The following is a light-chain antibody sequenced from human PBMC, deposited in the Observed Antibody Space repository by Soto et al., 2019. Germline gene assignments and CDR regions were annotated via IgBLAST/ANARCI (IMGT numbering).Light chain of an antibody. CDR1: QTILYSSNNKNY. V-gene: IGKV4-1*01. CDR2: WAS. J-gene: IGKJ1*01. Sequence: DIVMTQSPDSLAVSLGERATINCKSSQTILYSSNNKNYLAWYQQKPGQPPRLLIYWASTRESGVPDRFSGSGSGTEFTLTISSLQAEDVAVYYCQQHHEYAAWTFGQGTKVEIK. CDR3: QQHHEYAAWT.